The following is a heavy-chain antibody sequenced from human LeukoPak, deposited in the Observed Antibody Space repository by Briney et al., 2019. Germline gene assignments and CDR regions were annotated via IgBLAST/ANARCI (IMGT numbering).Heavy chain of an antibody. V-gene: IGHV4-34*01. CDR1: GGSFSGYY. CDR2: INHSGST. D-gene: IGHD2-2*01. J-gene: IGHJ4*02. CDR3: ARGIVVVPAAHYYFDY. Sequence: SETLSLTRAVYGGSFSGYYWSWIRQPPGKGLEWIGEINHSGSTNYNPSLKSRVTISVDTSKNQFSLKLSSVTAADTAVYYCARGIVVVPAAHYYFDYWGQGTLVTVSS.